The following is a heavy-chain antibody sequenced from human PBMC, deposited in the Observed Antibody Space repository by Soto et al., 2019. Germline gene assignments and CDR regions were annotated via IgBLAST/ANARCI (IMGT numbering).Heavy chain of an antibody. CDR1: GGSISTYY. V-gene: IGHV4-59*01. J-gene: IGHJ4*02. D-gene: IGHD3-10*01. Sequence: SETLYLTCTVSGGSISTYYWSWMRQPPGKGLEWIGCADYSGNTNYNPSLKSRVTISVDTSRKQFSLKVTSVSPADTAVYYCARGFGWVDSWGQGTLVTVSS. CDR2: ADYSGNT. CDR3: ARGFGWVDS.